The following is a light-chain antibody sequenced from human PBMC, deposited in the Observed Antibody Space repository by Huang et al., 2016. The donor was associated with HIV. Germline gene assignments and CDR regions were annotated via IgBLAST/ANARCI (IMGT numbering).Light chain of an antibody. V-gene: IGKV4-1*01. CDR2: WAS. J-gene: IGKJ1*01. CDR3: QQHYDDPT. Sequence: DIVMTQSPDSLAVPLGQRATLKCKSSRSVLSSSNNKNYLAWFQHKAGQPPKLLIYWASTRECGVPDRCSGSWSGTDFTLTITSLQAEDVALYYCQQHYDDPTFGQGTKVEI. CDR1: RSVLSSSNNKNY.